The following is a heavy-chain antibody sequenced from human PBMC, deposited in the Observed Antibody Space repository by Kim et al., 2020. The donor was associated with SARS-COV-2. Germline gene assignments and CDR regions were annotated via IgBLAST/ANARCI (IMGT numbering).Heavy chain of an antibody. V-gene: IGHV3-21*01. CDR2: ISSSSSYI. J-gene: IGHJ4*02. Sequence: GGSLRLSCAASGFTFSSYSMNWVRQAPGKGLEWVSSISSSSSYIYYADSVKGRFTISRDNAKNSLYLQMNSLRAEDTAVYYCARDLSYSSSSADYWGQGTLVTVSS. D-gene: IGHD6-6*01. CDR1: GFTFSSYS. CDR3: ARDLSYSSSSADY.